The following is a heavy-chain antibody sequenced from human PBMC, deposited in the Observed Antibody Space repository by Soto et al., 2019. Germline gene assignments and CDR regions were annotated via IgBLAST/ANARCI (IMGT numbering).Heavy chain of an antibody. V-gene: IGHV4-39*01. Sequence: PSETLSLTCTAAGGSISTSSYHWCWIRHPPVNRLEWIGSIYYSGSTYYNPSLKSRVTISVDTSKNQFSLKLSSVTAADTAVYYCARHVRHYYDSSGYVNWFDPWGQGTLVTVS. CDR3: ARHVRHYYDSSGYVNWFDP. CDR2: IYYSGST. CDR1: GGSISTSSYH. D-gene: IGHD3-22*01. J-gene: IGHJ5*02.